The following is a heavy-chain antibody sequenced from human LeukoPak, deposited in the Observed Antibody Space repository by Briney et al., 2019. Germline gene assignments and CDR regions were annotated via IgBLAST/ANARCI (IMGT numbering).Heavy chain of an antibody. J-gene: IGHJ4*02. CDR1: GGSINSYY. CDR2: IYYSGST. CDR3: ARDGGVGPMVRGVPHRPSY. D-gene: IGHD3-10*01. Sequence: SETLSLTCTVSGGSINSYYWSWIRQPPGKGLEWIGYIYYSGSTNYNPSLKSRVTISVDTSKNQFSLKLSSVTAADTAVYYCARDGGVGPMVRGVPHRPSYWGQGTLVTVSS. V-gene: IGHV4-59*01.